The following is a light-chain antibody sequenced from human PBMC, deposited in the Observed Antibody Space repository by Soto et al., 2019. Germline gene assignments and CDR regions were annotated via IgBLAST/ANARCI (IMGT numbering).Light chain of an antibody. CDR2: EVT. CDR3: SSYTSSITYV. J-gene: IGLJ1*01. CDR1: SSDVGGYNY. V-gene: IGLV2-14*01. Sequence: QSVLTRPASVSGSPGQSVTISCTGTSSDVGGYNYVSWYQQHPGKAPRLMIYEVTNRPSGVSNRFSGSKSGSTASLTISGLQAEDEADYYCSSYTSSITYVFGSGTKV.